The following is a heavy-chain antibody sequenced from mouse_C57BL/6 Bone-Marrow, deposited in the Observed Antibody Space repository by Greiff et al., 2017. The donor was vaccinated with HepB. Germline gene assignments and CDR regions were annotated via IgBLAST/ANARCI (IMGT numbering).Heavy chain of an antibody. Sequence: EVQLQQSGPELVKPGASVKISCKASGYTFTDYYMNWVKQSHGNSLEWIGDINPNNGGTSYNQKFKGKATLTVDKSSSTAYMELRSLTSEDSAVYYCARLICYYGPWFAYWGQGTLVTVSA. D-gene: IGHD1-1*01. J-gene: IGHJ3*01. CDR2: INPNNGGT. V-gene: IGHV1-26*01. CDR1: GYTFTDYY. CDR3: ARLICYYGPWFAY.